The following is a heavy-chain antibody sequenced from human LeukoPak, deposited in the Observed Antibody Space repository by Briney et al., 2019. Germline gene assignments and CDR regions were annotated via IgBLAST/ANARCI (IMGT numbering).Heavy chain of an antibody. Sequence: ASVKVSCKASGYTFSSYGISWVRQAPGHGLEWMGWISPYNGDRNYAQTFRDRVTMTTDTSTSTAYMELRSLTSDDTAVYYCARVPGTRDFDYWGQGTLVTVSS. CDR3: ARVPGTRDFDY. V-gene: IGHV1-18*01. CDR2: ISPYNGDR. CDR1: GYTFSSYG. J-gene: IGHJ4*02.